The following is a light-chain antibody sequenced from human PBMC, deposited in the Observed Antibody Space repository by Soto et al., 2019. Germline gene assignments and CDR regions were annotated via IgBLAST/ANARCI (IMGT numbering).Light chain of an antibody. CDR3: QVWDSSSDLVV. J-gene: IGLJ2*01. Sequence: SYGLTQPPSVSVAPGQTARITCGGNNIGSKSVHWYQQKPGQAPVLVVYEDSDRPSGIPERFSGSNSGNTATLTISRVEAGDEADYYCQVWDSSSDLVVFGGGTKLTVL. CDR1: NIGSKS. CDR2: EDS. V-gene: IGLV3-21*02.